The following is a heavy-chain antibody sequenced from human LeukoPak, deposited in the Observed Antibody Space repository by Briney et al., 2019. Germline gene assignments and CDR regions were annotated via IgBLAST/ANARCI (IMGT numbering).Heavy chain of an antibody. CDR3: AKDFTVVVTAIVDY. CDR2: ISGSGGST. V-gene: IGHV3-23*01. D-gene: IGHD2-21*02. J-gene: IGHJ4*02. CDR1: GFTFSSYA. Sequence: GGSLRLSCAAAGFTFSSYAMSWVRQAPGKGLEWFSAISGSGGSTYYADSVKGRFTISRDNSKNTLYLQMNSLRAEDTAVYYCAKDFTVVVTAIVDYWGQGTLVTVSS.